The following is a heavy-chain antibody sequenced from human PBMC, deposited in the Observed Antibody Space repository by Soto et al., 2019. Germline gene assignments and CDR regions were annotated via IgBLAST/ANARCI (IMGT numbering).Heavy chain of an antibody. D-gene: IGHD1-7*01. CDR3: AKDFWGLELPAYHFDY. V-gene: IGHV1-46*04. J-gene: IGHJ4*02. CDR1: GYIFTDNY. CDR2: INPSGGNT. Sequence: ASVKVSCKASGYIFTDNYIHWVRQAPGQGLEWMGIINPSGGNTMYAQKLQGRVTMTSDTSTSTVYMELSSLRSEDTAVYYCAKDFWGLELPAYHFDYWGKGTLVTVSS.